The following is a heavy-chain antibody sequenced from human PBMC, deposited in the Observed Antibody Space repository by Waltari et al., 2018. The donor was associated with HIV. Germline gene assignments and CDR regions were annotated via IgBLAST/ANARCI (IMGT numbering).Heavy chain of an antibody. D-gene: IGHD6-19*01. V-gene: IGHV4-59*01. CDR2: IYYSGST. CDR1: GGSISSYY. CDR3: ARLREYSSGWYDPHFDY. Sequence: QVQLQESGPGLVKPSETLSLTCTVSGGSISSYYWSWIRQPPGKGLEWIGYIYYSGSTNYNPSLKSRVTISVDTSKNQFSLKLSSVTAADTAVYYCARLREYSSGWYDPHFDYWGQGTLVTVSS. J-gene: IGHJ4*02.